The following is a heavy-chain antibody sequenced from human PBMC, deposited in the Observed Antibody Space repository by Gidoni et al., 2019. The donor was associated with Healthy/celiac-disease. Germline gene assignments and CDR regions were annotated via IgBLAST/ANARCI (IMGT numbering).Heavy chain of an antibody. Sequence: EVQLLESGGGLVQPGGSLRLSCAASGFTFSRYAMSWVRQAPGKGLEWVSAISGSGGSTYYADSVKGRFTISRDNSKNTLYLQMNSLRAEDTAVYYCAKRGIAAAGPGDYYYGMDVWGQGTTVTVSS. J-gene: IGHJ6*02. CDR1: GFTFSRYA. D-gene: IGHD6-13*01. V-gene: IGHV3-23*01. CDR2: ISGSGGST. CDR3: AKRGIAAAGPGDYYYGMDV.